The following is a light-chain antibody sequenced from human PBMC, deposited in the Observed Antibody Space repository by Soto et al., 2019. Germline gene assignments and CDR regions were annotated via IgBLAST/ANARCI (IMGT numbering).Light chain of an antibody. Sequence: EIVLTQSPGTLCLSPGERGTLSCSASQSITNNYLAWCQQKPGRAHRLLIYGASGRATGILARFSGSGSGTEFTLTISSLQSEDFAVYYCQQYNNWPRTFGQGTKVDIK. CDR1: QSITNN. V-gene: IGKV3-15*01. J-gene: IGKJ1*01. CDR3: QQYNNWPRT. CDR2: GAS.